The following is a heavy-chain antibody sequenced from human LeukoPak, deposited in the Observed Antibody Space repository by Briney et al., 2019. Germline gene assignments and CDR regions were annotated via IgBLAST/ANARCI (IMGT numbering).Heavy chain of an antibody. CDR2: IYPDGNT. CDR3: VRGAQLPGIDY. D-gene: IGHD1-1*01. J-gene: IGHJ4*02. V-gene: IGHV3-53*01. Sequence: PGGSLRLSCAASGFTVSNNFMSWVRQAPGKGLQWVSVIYPDGNTYFTDSVKGRFTISRGNAENILYLQMNSLRAEDTAVYYCVRGAQLPGIDYWGQGTLVTVSS. CDR1: GFTVSNNF.